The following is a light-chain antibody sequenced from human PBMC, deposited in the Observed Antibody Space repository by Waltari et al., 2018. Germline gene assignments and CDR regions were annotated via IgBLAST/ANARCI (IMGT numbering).Light chain of an antibody. CDR3: CSFAGSYTWV. CDR1: SSAPVTYHH. V-gene: IGLV2-11*01. Sequence: QSALPQPRSVSGSPGYSVTISRPGTSSAPVTYHHVPWYQQPPGKAPNIIIHDVTTRPSGVPDRFSGSKSGNTASLTISGLQAEDEAEYFCCSFAGSYTWVFGGGTELTVL. CDR2: DVT. J-gene: IGLJ3*02.